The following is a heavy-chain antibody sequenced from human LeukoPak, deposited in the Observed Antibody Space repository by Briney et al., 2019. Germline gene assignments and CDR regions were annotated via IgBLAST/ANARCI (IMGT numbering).Heavy chain of an antibody. CDR1: GGSFTNYY. Sequence: PSETLSLTCAVYGGSFTNYYWTWIRQPPGKGLEWIGEINHSGSTNYNPSLKSRVTISVDTSKNQFSLKLSSVTAADTAVYYCARVFGYCSGGSCYSWFDPWGQGTLVTVSS. CDR2: INHSGST. D-gene: IGHD2-15*01. CDR3: ARVFGYCSGGSCYSWFDP. V-gene: IGHV4-34*01. J-gene: IGHJ5*02.